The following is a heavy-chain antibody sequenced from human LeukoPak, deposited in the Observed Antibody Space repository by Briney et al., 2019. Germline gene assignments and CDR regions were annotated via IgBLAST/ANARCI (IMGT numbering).Heavy chain of an antibody. V-gene: IGHV4-39*01. CDR2: IYHSGST. J-gene: IGHJ3*02. CDR1: GGSISSSSYY. Sequence: SETLSLTCTVSGGSISSSSYYWGWIRQPPGKGLEWIGSIYHSGSTYYNPSLKSRVTISVDTSKNQFSLKLSSVTAADTAVYYCARLLGWLRVLGAFDIWGQGTMVTVSS. D-gene: IGHD5-12*01. CDR3: ARLLGWLRVLGAFDI.